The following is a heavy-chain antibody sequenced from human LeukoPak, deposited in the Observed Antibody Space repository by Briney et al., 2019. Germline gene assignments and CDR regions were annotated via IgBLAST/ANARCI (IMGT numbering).Heavy chain of an antibody. J-gene: IGHJ4*02. CDR2: LNGGSTLI. D-gene: IGHD6-19*01. Sequence: PGGSLRLSCAASGFTFSTYSMSWIRQAPGKGLEWVSTLNGGSTLIYYADSVEGRFTISRDNSRNTVYLQMDSLRAEDTALYYCAKSAKTTAVAGRDSWGQGTLVTVSS. CDR1: GFTFSTYS. V-gene: IGHV3-23*01. CDR3: AKSAKTTAVAGRDS.